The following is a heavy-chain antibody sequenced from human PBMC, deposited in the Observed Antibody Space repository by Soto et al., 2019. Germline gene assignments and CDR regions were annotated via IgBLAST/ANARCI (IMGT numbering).Heavy chain of an antibody. V-gene: IGHV1-46*01. CDR2: INPSGGST. J-gene: IGHJ5*02. Sequence: ASVKVSCQASGYTFTSYYMHWVLQAPGQGLEWMGIINPSGGSTSYAQKFQGRVTMTRDTSTSTVYMELSSLRSEDMAVYYCAREEQLWEKWFAPWGQPTLVPVSS. CDR3: AREEQLWEKWFAP. CDR1: GYTFTSYY. D-gene: IGHD5-18*01.